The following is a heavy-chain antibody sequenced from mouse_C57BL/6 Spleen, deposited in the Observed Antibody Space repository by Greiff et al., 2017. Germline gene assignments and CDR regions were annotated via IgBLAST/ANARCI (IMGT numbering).Heavy chain of an antibody. CDR2: IDPSDSYT. V-gene: IGHV1-50*01. D-gene: IGHD1-1*01. CDR3: ARGYYYGSSPPYYAMDY. Sequence: QVQLQQPGAELVKPGASVKLSCKASGYTFTSYWMQWVKQRPGQGLEWIGEIDPSDSYTNYNQKFKGKATLTVDTSSSTAYMQLSSLTSEDSAVYYCARGYYYGSSPPYYAMDYWGQGTSVTVSS. CDR1: GYTFTSYW. J-gene: IGHJ4*01.